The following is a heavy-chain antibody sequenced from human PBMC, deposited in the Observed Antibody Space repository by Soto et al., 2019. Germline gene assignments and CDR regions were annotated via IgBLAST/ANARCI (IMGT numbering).Heavy chain of an antibody. J-gene: IGHJ4*02. D-gene: IGHD2-21*02. CDR2: INPNSGGT. Sequence: QVQLVQSGAEVKKPGASVKVSCKASGYTFTGYYMHWVRQAPGQGLEWMGWINPNSGGTNYAQKFQGWVTMXXDXSXXTAYVELSRLRSDDTAVYYCARAHCGGDCYSGVDYWGQGTLVTVSS. CDR1: GYTFTGYY. CDR3: ARAHCGGDCYSGVDY. V-gene: IGHV1-2*04.